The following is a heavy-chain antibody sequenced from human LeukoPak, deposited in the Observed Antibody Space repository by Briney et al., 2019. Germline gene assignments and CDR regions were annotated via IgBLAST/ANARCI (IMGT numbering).Heavy chain of an antibody. V-gene: IGHV3-30-3*01. Sequence: GRSLRLSCAASGFTFSSYAMHWVRQAPGKGLEWVAVISYDGSDKYYADSVKGRFTISRDSSKDTLYLQMNSLRAEDTAVYYCARDTSWRRTKTDAFYIWGQGTMVTVSS. CDR3: ARDTSWRRTKTDAFYI. CDR1: GFTFSSYA. D-gene: IGHD3-16*01. CDR2: ISYDGSDK. J-gene: IGHJ3*02.